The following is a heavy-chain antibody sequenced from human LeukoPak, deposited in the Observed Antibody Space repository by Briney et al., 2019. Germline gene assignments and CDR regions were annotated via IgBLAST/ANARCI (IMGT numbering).Heavy chain of an antibody. CDR3: ARESDIVVVPADKGWFDP. CDR1: GDSISSDY. CDR2: IYYSEST. D-gene: IGHD2-2*01. J-gene: IGHJ5*02. V-gene: IGHV4-39*01. Sequence: PSETLSLTCSVSGDSISSDYWGWIRQPPGKGLEWIGSIYYSESTYYNPSLKSRVTISVDTSKNQFSLKLSSVTAADTAVYYCARESDIVVVPADKGWFDPWGQGTLVTVSS.